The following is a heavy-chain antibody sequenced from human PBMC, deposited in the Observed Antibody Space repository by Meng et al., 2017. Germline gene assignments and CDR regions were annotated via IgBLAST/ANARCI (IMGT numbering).Heavy chain of an antibody. CDR1: GGSISSSNW. J-gene: IGHJ4*02. CDR2: IYHSGST. CDR3: ARFLYYYDSSGYAED. D-gene: IGHD3-22*01. Sequence: QVQLQESGPGLVKPPGTLALTCAVSGGSISSSNWWSWVRQPPGKGLEWIGEIYHSGSTNYNPSLKSRVTISVDKSKNQFSLKLSSVTAADTAVYYCARFLYYYDSSGYAEDWGQGTLVTVSS. V-gene: IGHV4-4*03.